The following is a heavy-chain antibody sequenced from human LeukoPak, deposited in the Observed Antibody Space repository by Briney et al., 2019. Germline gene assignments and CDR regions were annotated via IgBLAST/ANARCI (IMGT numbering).Heavy chain of an antibody. CDR3: AKDRPAVAVAGTAAFDY. V-gene: IGHV3-23*01. D-gene: IGHD6-19*01. CDR1: GFTFSSYA. Sequence: HAGGSLRLFCAASGFTFSSYAMSWVRQAPGKGLEWVSAISGSGGSTYYADSVKGRFTISRDNSKNTLYLQMNSLRAEDTAVYYCAKDRPAVAVAGTAAFDYWGQGTLVTVSS. J-gene: IGHJ4*02. CDR2: ISGSGGST.